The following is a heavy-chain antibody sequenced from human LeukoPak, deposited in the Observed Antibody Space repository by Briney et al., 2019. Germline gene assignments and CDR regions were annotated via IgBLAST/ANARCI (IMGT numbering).Heavy chain of an antibody. CDR3: AREVVVAATRYMDV. V-gene: IGHV3-21*01. CDR2: ISGRSTDI. J-gene: IGHJ6*03. Sequence: PGGSLRLSCAASGFTFSSHAMNWVRQAPGKGLEWVSSISGRSTDIYYADSVKGRFTMSRDNAKNSLYLLLNSLRAEDTAVYYCAREVVVAATRYMDVWGKGTTVTISS. CDR1: GFTFSSHA. D-gene: IGHD2-15*01.